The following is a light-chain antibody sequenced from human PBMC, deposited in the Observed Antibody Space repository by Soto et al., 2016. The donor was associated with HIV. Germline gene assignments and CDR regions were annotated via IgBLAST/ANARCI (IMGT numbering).Light chain of an antibody. CDR1: NIRRKS. V-gene: IGLV3-21*03. J-gene: IGLJ2*01. CDR3: QVWDASTDLVV. CDR2: DDT. Sequence: SYVLTQPPSISVAPGKTATITCGGDNIRRKSVNWYQQKPGQAPVLVVYDDTDRPSGIPGRFSGSNSGNTATLSISRVEAGDEADYYCQVWDASTDLVVFGGGTKLTVL.